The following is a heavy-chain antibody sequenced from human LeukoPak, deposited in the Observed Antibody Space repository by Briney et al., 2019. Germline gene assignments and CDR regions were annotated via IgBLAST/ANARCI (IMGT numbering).Heavy chain of an antibody. V-gene: IGHV3-21*01. CDR2: ISSSSSYI. CDR3: ARDSIAVAGHDY. CDR1: GFTFSSYS. J-gene: IGHJ4*02. D-gene: IGHD6-19*01. Sequence: GGSLRLSCAASGFTFSSYSMNWVRQAPGKELEWVSSISSSSSYIYYADSVKGRFTISRDNAKNSLYLQMNSLRAEDTAVYYCARDSIAVAGHDYWGQGTLVTVSS.